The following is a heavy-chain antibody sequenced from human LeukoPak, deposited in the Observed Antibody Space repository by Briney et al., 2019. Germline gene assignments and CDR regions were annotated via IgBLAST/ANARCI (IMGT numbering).Heavy chain of an antibody. Sequence: SETLSLTCTVSGGSISSYYWSWIQQPPGKGLEWIGYIYYSGSTKYNPSLKSRVTISVDTSKNQFSLKLSSVTAADTAVYYCARPTMVRGVIIVWGQGTLVTVSS. J-gene: IGHJ4*02. V-gene: IGHV4-59*08. CDR2: IYYSGST. CDR1: GGSISSYY. CDR3: ARPTMVRGVIIV. D-gene: IGHD3-10*01.